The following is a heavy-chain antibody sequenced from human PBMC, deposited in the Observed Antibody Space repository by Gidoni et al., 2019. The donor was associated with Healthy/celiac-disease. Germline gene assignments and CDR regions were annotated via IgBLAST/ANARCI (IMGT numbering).Heavy chain of an antibody. V-gene: IGHV3-30-3*01. CDR2: ISYDGSNK. CDR3: ARDLQWLLYYYYYGMDV. D-gene: IGHD3-22*01. J-gene: IGHJ6*02. CDR1: GFTFSSYA. Sequence: QVQLVESGGGVVQPGRSLRLACAASGFTFSSYAMHWVRQAPGKGLEWVAVISYDGSNKYYADSVKGRFTISRDNSKNTLYLQMNSLRAEDTAVYYCARDLQWLLYYYYYGMDVWGQGTTVTVSS.